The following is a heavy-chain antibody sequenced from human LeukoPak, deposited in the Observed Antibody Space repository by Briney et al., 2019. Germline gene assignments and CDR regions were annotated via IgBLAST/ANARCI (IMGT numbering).Heavy chain of an antibody. CDR1: GGTFSSYA. Sequence: ASVKVSCKASGGTFSSYAISWVRQAPGQGLEWMGRIIPILGIANYAQKFQGRVTITADKSTSTAYMELSSLRSEDTAVYYCASWEYCGGDCHLRRAFDIWGQGTMVTVSS. CDR3: ASWEYCGGDCHLRRAFDI. CDR2: IIPILGIA. D-gene: IGHD2-21*02. J-gene: IGHJ3*02. V-gene: IGHV1-69*04.